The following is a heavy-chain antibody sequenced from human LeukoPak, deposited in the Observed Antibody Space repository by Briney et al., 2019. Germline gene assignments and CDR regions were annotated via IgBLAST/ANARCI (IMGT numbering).Heavy chain of an antibody. V-gene: IGHV3-9*03. CDR2: ICWNSGSI. Sequence: PGGSLRLSCAASGFTFDDYAMHWVRQAPGKGLEWVSGICWNSGSIGYADSVKGRFTISRDNAKNSLYLQMNSLRAEDMALYYCAKDSSGWLAYFDYWGQGTLVTASS. CDR3: AKDSSGWLAYFDY. J-gene: IGHJ4*02. D-gene: IGHD6-19*01. CDR1: GFTFDDYA.